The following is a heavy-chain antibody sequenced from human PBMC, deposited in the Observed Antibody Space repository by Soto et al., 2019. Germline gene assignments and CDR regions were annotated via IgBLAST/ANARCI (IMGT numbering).Heavy chain of an antibody. CDR1: GYTFTNYG. J-gene: IGHJ6*02. CDR2: ISGYNGNT. V-gene: IGHV1-18*01. CDR3: AREGQAPYYYYGMDV. Sequence: ASVKVSCKASGYTFTNYGFSWVRQAPGQGLEWMGWISGYNGNTKYAEKFQGRVTMTTDTSTSTAHMELRSLRSDDTAVYYCAREGQAPYYYYGMDVWGQGAAVTVSS.